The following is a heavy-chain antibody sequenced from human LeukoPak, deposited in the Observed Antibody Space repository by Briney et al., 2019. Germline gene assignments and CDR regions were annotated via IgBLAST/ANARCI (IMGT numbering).Heavy chain of an antibody. CDR3: ARGSSRYYYDSSGHSY. Sequence: SETLSLTCAVYGGSFSGYYWSRIRQPPGKGLEWIGEINHSGSTNYNPSLKSRVTISVDTSKNQFSLKLSSVTAADTAVYYCARGSSRYYYDSSGHSYWGQGTLVTVSS. CDR2: INHSGST. V-gene: IGHV4-34*01. J-gene: IGHJ4*02. D-gene: IGHD3-22*01. CDR1: GGSFSGYY.